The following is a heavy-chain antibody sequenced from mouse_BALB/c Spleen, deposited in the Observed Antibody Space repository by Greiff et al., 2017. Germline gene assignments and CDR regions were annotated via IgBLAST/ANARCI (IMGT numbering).Heavy chain of an antibody. D-gene: IGHD2-12*01. CDR1: GYSITSDYA. Sequence: DVKLQESGPGLVKPSQSLSLTCTVTGYSITSDYAWNWIRQFPGNKLEWMGYISYSGSTSYNPSLKSRISITRDTSKNQFFLQLNSVTTEDTATYYCGTTRGPAWFAYWGQGTLVTVSA. V-gene: IGHV3-2*02. CDR2: ISYSGST. CDR3: GTTRGPAWFAY. J-gene: IGHJ3*01.